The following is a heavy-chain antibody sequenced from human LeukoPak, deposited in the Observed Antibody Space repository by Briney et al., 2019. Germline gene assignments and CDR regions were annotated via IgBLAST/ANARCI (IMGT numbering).Heavy chain of an antibody. J-gene: IGHJ5*01. D-gene: IGHD1-1*01. Sequence: PSETLSLTCNVSGGSISGSRRYWGWVRQPPGGGLEWIGSIRYIGTTYYNPSLQSRLTISVDNSQNQFSLKLKSVTAADTSMYYSTSQLISAADTGDSSGQGNLITVSS. CDR3: TSQLISAADTGDS. CDR1: GGSISGSRRY. CDR2: IRYIGTT. V-gene: IGHV4-39*01.